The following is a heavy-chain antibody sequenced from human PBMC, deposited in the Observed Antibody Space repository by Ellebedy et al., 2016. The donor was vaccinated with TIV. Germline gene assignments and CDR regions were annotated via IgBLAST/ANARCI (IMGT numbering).Heavy chain of an antibody. V-gene: IGHV3-48*04. D-gene: IGHD5-12*01. Sequence: GGSLRLXCAASGFTVSSYSMNWVRQAPGKGLEWVSYISSSSSTIYYADSVKGRFTISRDNAKNSLYLQMNSLRAEDTAVYYCARELATIRSDYWGQGTLVTVSS. CDR1: GFTVSSYS. CDR2: ISSSSSTI. CDR3: ARELATIRSDY. J-gene: IGHJ4*02.